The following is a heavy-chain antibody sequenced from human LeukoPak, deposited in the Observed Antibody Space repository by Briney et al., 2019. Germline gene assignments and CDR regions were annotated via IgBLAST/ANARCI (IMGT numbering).Heavy chain of an antibody. CDR1: GFTFSTYA. CDR2: ISVSGGST. V-gene: IGHV3-23*01. Sequence: GGSLRLSCAASGFTFSTYAMSWVRQAPGKGLEWVSVISVSGGSTYYADSVKGRFTISRDNSKNTLYLQMNSLRAEDAAVYYCAEDVVVVVAAKPGIWGQGTLVTVSS. CDR3: AEDVVVVVAAKPGI. J-gene: IGHJ4*02. D-gene: IGHD2-15*01.